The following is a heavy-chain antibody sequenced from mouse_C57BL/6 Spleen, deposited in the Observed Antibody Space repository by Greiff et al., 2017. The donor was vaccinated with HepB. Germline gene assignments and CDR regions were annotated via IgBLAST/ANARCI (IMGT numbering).Heavy chain of an antibody. Sequence: QVQLQQPGAELVKPGASVKLSCKASGYTFTSYWMQWVKQRPGQGLEWIGEIDPSDSYTNYNQKFKGKATLTVDTSSSTAYMQLSSLTSEDSAVYYCARCGSSSWYFDVWGTGTTVTVSS. CDR2: IDPSDSYT. CDR1: GYTFTSYW. CDR3: ARCGSSSWYFDV. V-gene: IGHV1-50*01. D-gene: IGHD1-1*01. J-gene: IGHJ1*03.